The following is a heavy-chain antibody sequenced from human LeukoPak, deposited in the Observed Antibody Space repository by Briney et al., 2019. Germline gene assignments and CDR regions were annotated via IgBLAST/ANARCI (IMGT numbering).Heavy chain of an antibody. V-gene: IGHV4-39*01. D-gene: IGHD3-10*01. J-gene: IGHJ4*02. CDR1: GGSISSTSYY. CDR3: ARTRFTMVRGVVIPYYFDY. Sequence: SETLSLTCTVSGGSISSTSYYWAWIRQPPGKGLEWLGNIYYSGSTYYNPSLKSRVTISVDTSKNQFSLKLSSVTAADTAVYYCARTRFTMVRGVVIPYYFDYWGQGTLVTVSS. CDR2: IYYSGST.